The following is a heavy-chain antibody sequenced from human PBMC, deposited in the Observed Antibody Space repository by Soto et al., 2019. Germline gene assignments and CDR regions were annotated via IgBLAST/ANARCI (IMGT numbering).Heavy chain of an antibody. CDR2: IIPIFGTA. CDR3: ARRYDYGDFNWFDP. D-gene: IGHD4-17*01. V-gene: IGHV1-69*13. Sequence: SVKVSCKASGGTFSSYAISWVRQAPGQGLEWMGGIIPIFGTANYAQKFQGRVTITADESTSTAYMELSSLRSEDTAVYYCARRYDYGDFNWFDPWGQGTLVTVSS. J-gene: IGHJ5*02. CDR1: GGTFSSYA.